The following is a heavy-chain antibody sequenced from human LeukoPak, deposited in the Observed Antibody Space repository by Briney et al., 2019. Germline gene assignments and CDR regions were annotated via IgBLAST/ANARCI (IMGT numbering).Heavy chain of an antibody. CDR3: ARGSAYGDYDFDY. D-gene: IGHD4-17*01. J-gene: IGHJ4*02. V-gene: IGHV3-30-3*01. CDR1: GFTFSSYA. CDR2: IPYDGSNE. Sequence: GGSLRLSCAAAGFTFSSYAIHWVRQAPGKGLEWVAVIPYDGSNEYYSDSVKGRFTISRDNSKSTLYLQMNSLRTDDTAVYYCARGSAYGDYDFDYWGQGILVTVSS.